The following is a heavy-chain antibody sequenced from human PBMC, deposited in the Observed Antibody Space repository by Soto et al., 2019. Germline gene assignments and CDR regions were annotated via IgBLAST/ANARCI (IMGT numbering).Heavy chain of an antibody. CDR3: ARGAAAVMWYYYYYGMDV. V-gene: IGHV1-69*13. Sequence: SVKVSCKASGGTFSSYAISWVRQAPGQGLEWMGGIIPTFGTANYAQKFQGRVTITADESTSTAYMELSSLRSEDTAVYYCARGAAAVMWYYYYYGMDVWGQGTTVTVSS. J-gene: IGHJ6*02. D-gene: IGHD6-13*01. CDR2: IIPTFGTA. CDR1: GGTFSSYA.